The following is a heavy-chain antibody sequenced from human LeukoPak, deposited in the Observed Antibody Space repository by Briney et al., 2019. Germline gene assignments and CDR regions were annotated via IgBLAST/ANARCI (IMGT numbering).Heavy chain of an antibody. Sequence: GASVKVSCKASGYTFTSYDINWVRQATGQGLEWVGWMNPNSGNTGYAQKFQGRVTITRNTSISTAYMELSSLRSEDTAVYYCARVRLRGYYFDYWGQGTLVTVSS. D-gene: IGHD5-12*01. CDR1: GYTFTSYD. CDR2: MNPNSGNT. CDR3: ARVRLRGYYFDY. J-gene: IGHJ4*02. V-gene: IGHV1-8*03.